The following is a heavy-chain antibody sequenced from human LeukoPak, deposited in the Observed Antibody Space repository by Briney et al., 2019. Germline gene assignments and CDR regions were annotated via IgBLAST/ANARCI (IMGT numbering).Heavy chain of an antibody. CDR1: GFTFSTYS. CDR2: ISSSSSTI. D-gene: IGHD3-10*01. J-gene: IGHJ4*02. Sequence: GGSLRLSCAASGFTFSTYSMNWVRQAPGKGLEWVSYISSSSSTIYCADSVKGRFTISRDNAKKSLYLQMSSLRDEDTAVYYCASSKYYDSGSFDYWGQGTLVTVSS. CDR3: ASSKYYDSGSFDY. V-gene: IGHV3-48*02.